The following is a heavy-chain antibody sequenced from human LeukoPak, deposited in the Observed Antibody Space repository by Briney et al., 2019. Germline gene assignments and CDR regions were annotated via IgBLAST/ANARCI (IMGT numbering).Heavy chain of an antibody. CDR3: ATYSTGFDI. D-gene: IGHD6-19*01. J-gene: IGHJ3*02. CDR2: INHRGST. Sequence: SETLSLTCAVYGGSSSDYYWTWIRQPPGKGPEWIGEINHRGSTHYNPSLKSRVTISVDTSKKQFSLKLSSVTAADTAVYYCATYSTGFDIWGQGTVVTVSS. CDR1: GGSSSDYY. V-gene: IGHV4-34*01.